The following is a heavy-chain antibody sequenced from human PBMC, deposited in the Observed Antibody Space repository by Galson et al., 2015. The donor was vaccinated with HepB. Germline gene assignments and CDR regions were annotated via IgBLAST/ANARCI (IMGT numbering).Heavy chain of an antibody. CDR3: AREERQYGSGWYFWFDP. V-gene: IGHV3-74*01. Sequence: SLRLSCAASGFTFSSYWMHWVRQAPGKGLVWVSHINSDGSSTSYADSVKGRFTISRDNAKNTLYLQMNSLRAEDTAVYYCAREERQYGSGWYFWFDPWGQGTLVTVSS. CDR2: INSDGSST. D-gene: IGHD6-19*01. J-gene: IGHJ5*02. CDR1: GFTFSSYW.